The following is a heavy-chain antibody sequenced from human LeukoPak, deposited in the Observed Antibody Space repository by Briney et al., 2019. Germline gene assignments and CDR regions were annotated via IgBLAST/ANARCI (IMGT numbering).Heavy chain of an antibody. J-gene: IGHJ6*03. V-gene: IGHV1-2*02. CDR2: INPNSGGT. Sequence: GASVKVSCKASGYTFTGYYMHWVRQAPGQGLEWMGWINPNSGGTNYAQKFQGRVTMTRNTSISTAYIELSSLRSEDTAVYYCARSPPSYNPDYYGSGSQLNYYYYYMDVWGKGTTVTISS. D-gene: IGHD3-10*01. CDR3: ARSPPSYNPDYYGSGSQLNYYYYYMDV. CDR1: GYTFTGYY.